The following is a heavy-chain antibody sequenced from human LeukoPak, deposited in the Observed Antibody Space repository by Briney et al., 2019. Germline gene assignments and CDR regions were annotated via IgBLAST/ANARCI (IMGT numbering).Heavy chain of an antibody. Sequence: GASVKVSCKASGYTFTSYGISWVRQAPGQGLEWMGWISAYNGNTNYAQKLQGRVTMTTDTPTSTAYMELRSLRSDDTAVYYCARDASFARGLLRFLEWTHYYYGMDVWGQGTTVTVSS. CDR1: GYTFTSYG. CDR2: ISAYNGNT. J-gene: IGHJ6*02. V-gene: IGHV1-18*01. D-gene: IGHD3-3*01. CDR3: ARDASFARGLLRFLEWTHYYYGMDV.